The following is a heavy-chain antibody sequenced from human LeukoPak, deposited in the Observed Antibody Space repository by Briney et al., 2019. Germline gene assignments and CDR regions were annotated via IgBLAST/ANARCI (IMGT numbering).Heavy chain of an antibody. CDR3: ARGGTAVARGEY. CDR1: GFTFSSYS. J-gene: IGHJ4*02. CDR2: ISNSGSTT. Sequence: GGSLRLSCAASGFTFSSYSMNWGRQAPGKGLEWVSYISNSGSTTYYADSVKGRFTISRDNAKNSLYLQMNSLRVEDTAVYYCARGGTAVARGEYWGQGTLVTVSS. V-gene: IGHV3-48*01. D-gene: IGHD6-19*01.